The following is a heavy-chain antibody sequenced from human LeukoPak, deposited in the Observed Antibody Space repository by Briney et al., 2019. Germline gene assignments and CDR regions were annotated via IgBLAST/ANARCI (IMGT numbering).Heavy chain of an antibody. V-gene: IGHV1-8*01. D-gene: IGHD2-15*01. CDR3: ARGSIRTVVTP. Sequence: ASVKVSCKASGYTFTSYDINWVRQATGQGLEWMGWMNPNSGNTGYAQKFQGRVTMTRDTSITTAYTELSSLRSEDTAVYYCARGSIRTVVTPWGQGTLVTVSS. CDR1: GYTFTSYD. J-gene: IGHJ5*02. CDR2: MNPNSGNT.